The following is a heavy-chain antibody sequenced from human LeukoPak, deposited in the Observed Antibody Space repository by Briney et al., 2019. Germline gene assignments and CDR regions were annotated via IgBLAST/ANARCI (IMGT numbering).Heavy chain of an antibody. CDR3: ARGEGYSYGALSY. D-gene: IGHD5-18*01. J-gene: IGHJ4*02. V-gene: IGHV1-2*02. CDR2: INPNSGGT. CDR1: GYTFTGYY. Sequence: ASVKVSCKASGYTFTGYYMHWVRRAPGQGLEWMGWINPNSGGTNYAQKFQGRVTMIRDTSISTAYMELSRLRSDDTAVYNCARGEGYSYGALSYWGQGTLVTVSS.